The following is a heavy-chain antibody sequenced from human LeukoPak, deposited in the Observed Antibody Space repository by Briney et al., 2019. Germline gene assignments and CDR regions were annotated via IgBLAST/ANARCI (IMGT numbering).Heavy chain of an antibody. Sequence: SETLSLTCTVSGGSISSYYWSWIRQPPGKGLEWIGYIYYSGSTNYNPSLKSRVAISVDTSKNQFSLKLSSVTAADTAVYYCARQAPPRYCSSTSCPGAYYYYMDVWGKGTTVTVSS. D-gene: IGHD2-2*01. CDR3: ARQAPPRYCSSTSCPGAYYYYMDV. V-gene: IGHV4-59*08. CDR1: GGSISSYY. CDR2: IYYSGST. J-gene: IGHJ6*03.